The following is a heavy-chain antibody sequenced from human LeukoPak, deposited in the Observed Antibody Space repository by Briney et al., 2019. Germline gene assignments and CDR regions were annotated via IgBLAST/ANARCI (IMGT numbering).Heavy chain of an antibody. D-gene: IGHD3-3*01. Sequence: ASVKVSCKASGYIFSNYGISWVRQAPGQGLEWMGWINPNSGGTNYAQKFQGRVTMTRDTSISTSYMEVSRLRSDDTAVYYCARDRVDFGVFFDYWGQGTLVTVSS. J-gene: IGHJ4*02. CDR1: GYIFSNYG. CDR2: INPNSGGT. CDR3: ARDRVDFGVFFDY. V-gene: IGHV1-2*02.